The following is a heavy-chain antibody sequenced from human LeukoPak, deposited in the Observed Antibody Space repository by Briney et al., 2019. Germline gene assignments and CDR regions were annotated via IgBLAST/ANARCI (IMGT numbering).Heavy chain of an antibody. CDR1: DASIGSPTFY. J-gene: IGHJ4*02. D-gene: IGHD3-16*01. Sequence: SETLSLTCTVSDASIGSPTFYWAWIRQDPGKRLESIGSIYYTGRTYYNPSLHSRVTISLDTSKNQFSLQLRSVTAADTAVYYCAGHRGSPRGNYDYWGQGALVTVSS. V-gene: IGHV4-39*01. CDR3: AGHRGSPRGNYDY. CDR2: IYYTGRT.